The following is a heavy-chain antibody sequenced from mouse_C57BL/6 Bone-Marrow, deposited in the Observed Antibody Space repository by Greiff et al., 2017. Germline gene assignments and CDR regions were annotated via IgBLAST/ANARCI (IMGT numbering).Heavy chain of an antibody. D-gene: IGHD1-1*01. CDR3: ARDYGSSYWYFDV. Sequence: VQLQQSGPELVKPGASVKLSCKASGYTFTSYDINWVKQRPGQGLEWIGWIYPRDGSTKYNEKFKGKATFAVDTSSSTAYMELHSLTSEDSAVYFCARDYGSSYWYFDVWGTGTTVTVSS. V-gene: IGHV1-85*01. CDR2: IYPRDGST. J-gene: IGHJ1*03. CDR1: GYTFTSYD.